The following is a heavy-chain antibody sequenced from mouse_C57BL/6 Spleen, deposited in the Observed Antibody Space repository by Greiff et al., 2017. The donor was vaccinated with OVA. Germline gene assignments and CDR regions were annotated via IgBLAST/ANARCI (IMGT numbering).Heavy chain of an antibody. CDR3: TRRGDGWYFDV. CDR1: GFTFSDAW. Sequence: EAMLVESGGGLVQPGGSMKLSCAASGFTFSDAWMDWVRQSPEKGLEWVAEIRNKANNHATYYAESVKGRFTISRDDSKSSVYLQMNSLRAEDTGIYYCTRRGDGWYFDVWGTGTTVTVSS. D-gene: IGHD3-3*01. V-gene: IGHV6-6*01. CDR2: IRNKANNHAT. J-gene: IGHJ1*03.